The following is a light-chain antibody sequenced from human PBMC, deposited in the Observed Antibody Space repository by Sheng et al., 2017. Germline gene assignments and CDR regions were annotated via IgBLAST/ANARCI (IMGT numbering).Light chain of an antibody. V-gene: IGKV3-15*01. Sequence: EIVLTQSPATLSLSPGERATLSCRASQSVGSYLAWYQQKPGQAPRLVIYGASTRATGIPARFSGSGSGTEFTLTISSLQSEDFAVYYCQQYNTWPITFGQGTRLEIK. CDR1: QSVGSY. CDR2: GAS. CDR3: QQYNTWPIT. J-gene: IGKJ5*01.